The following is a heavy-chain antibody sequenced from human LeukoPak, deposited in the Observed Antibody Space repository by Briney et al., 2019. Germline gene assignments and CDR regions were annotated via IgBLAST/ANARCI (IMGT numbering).Heavy chain of an antibody. D-gene: IGHD5-12*01. Sequence: GGSLRLSCAASGFTFSRYGMHWFRQAPGKGLEWVTFIEYDERNQHYADSVKGRFTISRDNSKNTLYLQMNSLRAEDTAVYYCAVIVATIYYFDYWGQGTLVTVSS. J-gene: IGHJ4*02. V-gene: IGHV3-30*02. CDR2: IEYDERNQ. CDR3: AVIVATIYYFDY. CDR1: GFTFSRYG.